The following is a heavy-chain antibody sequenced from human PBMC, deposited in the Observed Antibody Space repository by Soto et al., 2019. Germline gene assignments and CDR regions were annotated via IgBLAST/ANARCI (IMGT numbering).Heavy chain of an antibody. CDR3: AKRGVDTFGLSY. J-gene: IGHJ4*02. Sequence: EVQLVESGGGLVQPGGSLRLSCAVSGFTFSSFWMHWVRQAPGEGLVWVSRINTDGSSTSYADSEKGRFTISRDNAKNTLYLQMNSLRVEDTAMYYCAKRGVDTFGLSYWGQGNLVTVSS. CDR1: GFTFSSFW. D-gene: IGHD3-10*01. V-gene: IGHV3-74*01. CDR2: INTDGSST.